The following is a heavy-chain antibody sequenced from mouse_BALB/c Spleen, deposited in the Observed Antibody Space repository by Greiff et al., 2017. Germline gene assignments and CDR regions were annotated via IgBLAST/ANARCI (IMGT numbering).Heavy chain of an antibody. J-gene: IGHJ4*01. CDR2: IDTSDSYT. CDR1: GYTFTDYW. CDR3: ARGNGAMDY. V-gene: IGHV1-69*01. Sequence: VQLQQPGAELVMPGASVKMSCKASGYTFTDYWMHWVKQRPGQGLEWIGAIDTSDSYTSYNQKFKGKATLTVDESSSTAYMQLSSLTSEDSAVYYCARGNGAMDYWGQGTSVTVSS.